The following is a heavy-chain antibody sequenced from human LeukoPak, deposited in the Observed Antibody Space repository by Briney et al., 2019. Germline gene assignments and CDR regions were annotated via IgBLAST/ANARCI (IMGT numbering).Heavy chain of an antibody. V-gene: IGHV3-21*01. D-gene: IGHD6-19*01. J-gene: IGHJ3*02. CDR3: ECSSGWDDAFDI. CDR2: ISSSSSYI. CDR1: GFTFSSHS. Sequence: GGSLRLSCAASGFTFSSHSMNGVRQAPGKGLEWVSSISSSSSYIYYADSVKGRFTISRDNAKNSLYLQMNSLRAEDTAVYYCECSSGWDDAFDIWGQGTMVTVSS.